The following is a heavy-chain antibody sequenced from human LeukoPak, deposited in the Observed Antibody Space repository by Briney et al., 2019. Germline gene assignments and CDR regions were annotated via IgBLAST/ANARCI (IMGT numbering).Heavy chain of an antibody. CDR3: AKDLEVRGVWYFDH. CDR1: GFTFDDYA. J-gene: IGHJ4*02. CDR2: IRANGRST. Sequence: GGSLRLFCAASGFTFDDYAMHWVRQAPAKGLEGVSLIRANGRSTYYADSMKGRFTISRDNSKDSLYLQMNSLRTEDTALYYCAKDLEVRGVWYFDHWGQGSLVTVSS. V-gene: IGHV3-43*02. D-gene: IGHD3-10*01.